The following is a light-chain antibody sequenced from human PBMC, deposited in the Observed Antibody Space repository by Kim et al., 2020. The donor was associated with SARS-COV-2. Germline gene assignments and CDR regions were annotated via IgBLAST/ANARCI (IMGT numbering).Light chain of an antibody. J-gene: IGLJ2*01. V-gene: IGLV3-21*04. CDR3: QVWDSSSHHVV. CDR2: YDS. CDR1: NIGSKS. Sequence: SYELTQPPSVSVAPGKTARITCGGNNIGSKSVHWYQQKPGQAPVLVIYYDSDRPSGIPERFSGSNSGNTATLTISRVEAGDEADYYCQVWDSSSHHVVFGGGTQLTV.